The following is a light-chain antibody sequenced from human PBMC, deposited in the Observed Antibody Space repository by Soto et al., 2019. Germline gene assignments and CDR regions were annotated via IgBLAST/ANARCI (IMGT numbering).Light chain of an antibody. CDR1: QSVTDN. CDR2: GAS. Sequence: DIMLSQSPGTLSSSPGGRATLSCRAGQSVTDNYLAWYQQKPGLAPRLLIYGASTRATGIPARFSGSGSGTEFTLTVSSLQSEDFAVYYCQRYHSWPPTFGQGTRLETK. V-gene: IGKV3-15*01. CDR3: QRYHSWPPT. J-gene: IGKJ5*01.